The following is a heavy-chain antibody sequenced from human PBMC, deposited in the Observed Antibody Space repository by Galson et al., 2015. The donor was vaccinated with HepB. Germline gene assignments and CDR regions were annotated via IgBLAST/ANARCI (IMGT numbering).Heavy chain of an antibody. CDR1: GFTFSRNA. V-gene: IGHV3-23*01. Sequence: SLRLSCAASGFTFSRNAMSWVRQAPGKGLEWVSSLTGSSDITNIADSAKGRFSISRDNSKDTLYLQMNSLRVEDTAFYYCARTTWRDKNWPIFDSWRQGTLVTVSS. J-gene: IGHJ4*02. D-gene: IGHD1-1*01. CDR2: LTGSSDIT. CDR3: ARTTWRDKNWPIFDS.